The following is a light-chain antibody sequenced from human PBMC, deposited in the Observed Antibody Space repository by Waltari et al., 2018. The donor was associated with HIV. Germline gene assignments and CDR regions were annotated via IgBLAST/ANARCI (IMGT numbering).Light chain of an antibody. J-gene: IGLJ1*01. V-gene: IGLV1-44*01. Sequence: QSVLTQPPSASGTPGQRVTISCSGSSSNIGRNSVNWYQQLPGTAPKLRIYGDDQRPAGVPDRCSGAKSGTSASLAISGPQSEDEAVYFCAAWDDSLNGYVFGAGTKVTVL. CDR2: GDD. CDR1: SSNIGRNS. CDR3: AAWDDSLNGYV.